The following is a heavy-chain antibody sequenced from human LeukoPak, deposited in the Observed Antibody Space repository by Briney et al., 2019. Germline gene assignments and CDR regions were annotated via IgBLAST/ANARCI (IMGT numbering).Heavy chain of an antibody. V-gene: IGHV3-66*02. CDR3: ARGGILGYCSSTSCYLDY. D-gene: IGHD2-2*01. CDR2: IYSGGST. Sequence: GGSLRLSCAASGFTVSSNYMSWVRQAPGKGLEWVSVIYSGGSTYYADSVKGRFTISRDNSKNTLYLQMNSLRAEDTAVYYWARGGILGYCSSTSCYLDYWGQGTLVTVSS. J-gene: IGHJ4*02. CDR1: GFTVSSNY.